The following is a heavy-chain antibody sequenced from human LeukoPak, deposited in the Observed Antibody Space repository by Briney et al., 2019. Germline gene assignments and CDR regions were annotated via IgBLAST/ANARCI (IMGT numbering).Heavy chain of an antibody. Sequence: PGGTLRLSCAASGFTFSSYEKNWVRQAPGKGLERVSYISSSGSTIYYADSVKGRFTISRDNAKNSLYLQMNSLRAEDTAVYYCARDRYYYDSSGYYFYDYWGQGALVTVSS. CDR1: GFTFSSYE. D-gene: IGHD3-22*01. CDR3: ARDRYYYDSSGYYFYDY. J-gene: IGHJ4*02. V-gene: IGHV3-48*03. CDR2: ISSSGSTI.